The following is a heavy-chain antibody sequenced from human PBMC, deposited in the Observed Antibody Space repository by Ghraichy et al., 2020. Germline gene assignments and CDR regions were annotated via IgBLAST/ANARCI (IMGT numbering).Heavy chain of an antibody. CDR3: VRPYHGRYHWDN. CDR2: INTDGSTT. V-gene: IGHV3-74*01. J-gene: IGHJ4*02. D-gene: IGHD1-26*01. CDR1: GFSFSSYW. Sequence: GGSLRLSCAASGFSFSSYWMHWVRQAPGKGLVWVSRINTDGSTTNYADSVKGRFTISRDNAKDTLFLQMNSLRAEDTAVYYCVRPYHGRYHWDNWGQGTLVTVSS.